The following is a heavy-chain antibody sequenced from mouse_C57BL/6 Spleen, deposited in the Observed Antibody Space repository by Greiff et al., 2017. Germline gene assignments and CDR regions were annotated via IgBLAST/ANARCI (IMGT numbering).Heavy chain of an antibody. CDR1: GYAFTNYL. CDR3: ARAGYYGSSHDD. J-gene: IGHJ2*01. V-gene: IGHV1-54*01. D-gene: IGHD1-1*01. CDR2: INPGSGGT. Sequence: QVQLQQSGAELVRPGTSVKVSCKASGYAFTNYLIEWVKQRPGQGLEWIGVINPGSGGTNYNEKFKGKATLTADKSSSTAYMQLSSLTSEDSAVYFCARAGYYGSSHDDWGQGTTLTVSS.